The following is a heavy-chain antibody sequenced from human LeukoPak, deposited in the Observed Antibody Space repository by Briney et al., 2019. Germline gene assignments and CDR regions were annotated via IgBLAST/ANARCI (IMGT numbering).Heavy chain of an antibody. CDR2: IYHSGST. J-gene: IGHJ4*02. CDR1: GYSISSGYY. V-gene: IGHV4-38-2*02. CDR3: ARVLIAVAGGEFDY. Sequence: SETLSLTCTVSGYSISSGYYWGWIRQPPGKGLEWIGSIYHSGSTYYNPSLKSRVTISVDTSKNQFSLKLSSVTAADTAVYYCARVLIAVAGGEFDYWGQGTLVTVSS. D-gene: IGHD6-19*01.